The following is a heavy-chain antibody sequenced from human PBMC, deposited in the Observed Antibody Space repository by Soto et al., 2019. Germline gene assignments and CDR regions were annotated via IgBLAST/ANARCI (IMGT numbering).Heavy chain of an antibody. V-gene: IGHV3-7*01. D-gene: IGHD6-13*01. CDR1: GFTFSSYS. CDR3: ARDVEPAQLDSLFDY. CDR2: IKQDGSEK. J-gene: IGHJ4*02. Sequence: GGSLRLSCAASGFTFSSYSMSWVRQAPGKGLEWVANIKQDGSEKYYVDSVKGRFTISRDNAKNSLYLQMNSLRAEDTAVYYCARDVEPAQLDSLFDYWGQGTLVTVSS.